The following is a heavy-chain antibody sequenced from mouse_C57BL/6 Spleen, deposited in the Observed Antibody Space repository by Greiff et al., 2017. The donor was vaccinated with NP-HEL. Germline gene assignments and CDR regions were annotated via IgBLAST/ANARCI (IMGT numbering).Heavy chain of an antibody. J-gene: IGHJ3*01. CDR3: AREGGAY. CDR1: GYAFSSSW. CDR2: IYPGDGDT. V-gene: IGHV1-82*01. D-gene: IGHD3-3*01. Sequence: QVQLQQSGPELVKPGASVKISCKASGYAFSSSWMNWVKQRPGKGLEWIGRIYPGDGDTNYNGKFKGKATLTADKSSSTAYMQLSGLTSEDSAVYFCAREGGAYWGQGTLVTVSA.